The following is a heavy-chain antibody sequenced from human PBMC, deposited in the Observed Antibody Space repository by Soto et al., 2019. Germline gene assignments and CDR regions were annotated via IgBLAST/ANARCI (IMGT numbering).Heavy chain of an antibody. V-gene: IGHV4-31*02. CDR3: ALALGPTTGLDY. J-gene: IGHJ4*02. Sequence: SETLSLTCPVSGASTVSHYHWTWIRQPPGKGLEWMGYIFNSGTTFYNPSPTSRLSISMDTSGNHFSLELRSVTAADTAVYYCALALGPTTGLDYWGQGTLVTVSS. D-gene: IGHD1-26*01. CDR2: IFNSGTT. CDR1: GASTVSHYH.